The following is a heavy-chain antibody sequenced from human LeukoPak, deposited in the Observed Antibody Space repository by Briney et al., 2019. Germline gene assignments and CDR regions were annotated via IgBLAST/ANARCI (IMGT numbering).Heavy chain of an antibody. CDR3: ATGGVTFGGIIVRGYYYFAMDV. D-gene: IGHD3-16*02. V-gene: IGHV4-39*01. CDR2: IYYSGST. CDR1: GGSISSTSYY. Sequence: PSETLSLTCTVSGGSISSTSYYWGWIRQPPGKGLEWIGSIYYSGSTYYNPSLKSRVTISVDTSKNQFSLNLSSVTAADTAVYFCATGGVTFGGIIVRGYYYFAMDVWGQGTTVTVSS. J-gene: IGHJ6*02.